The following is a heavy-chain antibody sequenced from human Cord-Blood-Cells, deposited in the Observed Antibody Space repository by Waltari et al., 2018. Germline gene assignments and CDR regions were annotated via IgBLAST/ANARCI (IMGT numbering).Heavy chain of an antibody. D-gene: IGHD2-21*02. CDR3: ARVVTAINWFDP. CDR2: INPDSGGT. J-gene: IGHJ5*02. CDR1: GYTFTGYY. Sequence: QVQLVQSGAEVKKPGASVKVSCKASGYTFTGYYMHWVRQAPGQGLEWMGWINPDSGGTSYSQKFQGRVTMTRDTSISTAYMELSRLRSDDTAVYYCARVVTAINWFDPWGQGTLVTVSS. V-gene: IGHV1-2*02.